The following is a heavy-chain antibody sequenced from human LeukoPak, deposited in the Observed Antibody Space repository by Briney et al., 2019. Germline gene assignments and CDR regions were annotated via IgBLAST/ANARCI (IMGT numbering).Heavy chain of an antibody. D-gene: IGHD5-24*01. CDR3: AKGGRWLQSRNQLDY. CDR2: ISGSGGST. V-gene: IGHV3-23*01. J-gene: IGHJ4*02. Sequence: GGSLRLSCAASGFTFSSYAMSWVRQAPGKGLEWVSAISGSGGSTYYADSVKGRFTISRDNSKNTLYLQMNSLRAEDTAVYYCAKGGRWLQSRNQLDYWGQGTLVTVSS. CDR1: GFTFSSYA.